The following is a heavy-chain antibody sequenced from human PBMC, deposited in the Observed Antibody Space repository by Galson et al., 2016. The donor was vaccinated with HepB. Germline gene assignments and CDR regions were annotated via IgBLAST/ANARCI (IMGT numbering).Heavy chain of an antibody. D-gene: IGHD1-26*01. J-gene: IGHJ6*02. CDR2: LYYNGDT. CDR3: ARRGAYYYYGMDV. V-gene: IGHV4-31*03. Sequence: LTCTVSGDSISGGGHAWTWIRQHPGKGLEWIGYLYYNGDTYSNPTLKSRVIISVDPSKNQFSLKLNSVTAADTAVYYCARRGAYYYYGMDVWGQGTTVTVSS. CDR1: GDSISGGGHA.